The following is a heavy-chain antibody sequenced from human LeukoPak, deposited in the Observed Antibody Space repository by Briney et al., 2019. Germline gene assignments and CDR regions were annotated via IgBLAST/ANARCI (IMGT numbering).Heavy chain of an antibody. CDR3: AREGRMSMGIEY. J-gene: IGHJ4*02. Sequence: SETLSLTCAVYGGSLSGYYWSWIRQSPGKGLEWIGEINHGGSTNYNPSLKSRVTMSVDTPKNHFSPKLSSVTAADTAVYFCAREGRMSMGIEYWGQGTLVTVSS. V-gene: IGHV4-34*01. CDR2: INHGGST. CDR1: GGSLSGYY. D-gene: IGHD4/OR15-4a*01.